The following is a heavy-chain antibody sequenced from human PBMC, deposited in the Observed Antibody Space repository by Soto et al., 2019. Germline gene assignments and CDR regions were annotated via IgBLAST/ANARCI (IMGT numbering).Heavy chain of an antibody. CDR1: GGTFSSYA. CDR2: IIPIFGTA. CDR3: ARATGHLPWFDP. D-gene: IGHD7-27*01. V-gene: IGHV1-69*13. J-gene: IGHJ5*02. Sequence: SVKVSCKASGGTFSSYAISWVRQAPGQGLEWMGGIIPIFGTANYAQKFQGRVTITADESTSTAYMELSSLRSEDTAVYYCARATGHLPWFDPWGQGTLVTVSS.